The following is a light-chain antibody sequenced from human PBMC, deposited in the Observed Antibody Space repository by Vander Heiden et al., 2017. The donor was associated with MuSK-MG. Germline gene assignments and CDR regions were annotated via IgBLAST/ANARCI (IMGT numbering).Light chain of an antibody. CDR1: QGIGND. CDR2: SAS. V-gene: IGKV1-17*01. Sequence: DIQMTQSPSSLSASVGDRVTITCRASQGIGNDLGWYQQKPGKAPKRLIYSASSLQSGVPSRFSGSGSGTEFTLTISSLQPEDFATYYCLQHNSYPRTVGQGTKLEIK. CDR3: LQHNSYPRT. J-gene: IGKJ2*01.